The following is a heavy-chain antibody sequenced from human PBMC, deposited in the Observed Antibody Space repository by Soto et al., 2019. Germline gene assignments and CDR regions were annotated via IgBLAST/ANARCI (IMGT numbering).Heavy chain of an antibody. CDR3: AQKRYYGAFDY. Sequence: LRLSCTASGFTFSNYAMTWVRQAPGKGLEWVSTISGSGDTTYYADSVKGRFTISRDNSKNTLYLQMNSLRAEDTAVYYCAQKRYYGAFDYWGQGTLVTVSS. V-gene: IGHV3-23*01. J-gene: IGHJ4*02. CDR1: GFTFSNYA. D-gene: IGHD3-3*01. CDR2: ISGSGDTT.